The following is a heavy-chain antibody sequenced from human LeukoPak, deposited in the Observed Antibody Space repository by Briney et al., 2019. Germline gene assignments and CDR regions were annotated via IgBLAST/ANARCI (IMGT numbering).Heavy chain of an antibody. J-gene: IGHJ4*02. Sequence: SETLSLTCAVSGYSISSGYYWGWIRQPPGKGLEWIGSIYHSGSTHYNPSLKSRDTMSVDSSKNQFSLKLTSVTAADTAVYYCARVAAVAVKYYFDYWGQGTLVIVSS. D-gene: IGHD6-19*01. V-gene: IGHV4-38-2*01. CDR1: GYSISSGYY. CDR2: IYHSGST. CDR3: ARVAAVAVKYYFDY.